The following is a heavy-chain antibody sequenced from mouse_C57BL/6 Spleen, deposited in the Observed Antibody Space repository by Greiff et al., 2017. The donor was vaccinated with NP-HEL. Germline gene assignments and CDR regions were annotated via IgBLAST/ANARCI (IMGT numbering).Heavy chain of an antibody. V-gene: IGHV5-6*02. CDR1: GFTFSSYG. D-gene: IGHD1-1*01. Sequence: DVKLVESGGDLVKPGGSLKLSCAASGFTFSSYGMSWVRQTPDKRLEWVATISSGGSYTYYPDSVKGRFTISRDNAKNTLYLQMSSLKSEDTAMYYCARQVVYYYAMDYWGQGTSVTVSS. CDR3: ARQVVYYYAMDY. J-gene: IGHJ4*01. CDR2: ISSGGSYT.